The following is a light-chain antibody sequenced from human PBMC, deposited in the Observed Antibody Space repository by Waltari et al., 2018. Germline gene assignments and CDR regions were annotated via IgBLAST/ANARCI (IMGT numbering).Light chain of an antibody. CDR2: RAS. J-gene: IGKJ1*01. V-gene: IGKV1-16*01. Sequence: FQMTQSTSFLSASVGTTVTITCQPSQGIDNNLNWYKENRGQAPKLLIYRASSLQSGIPSRFSGSGSGTDFTLTISSLQPEDFATYYCQQGYSYPWTFGQGTKVEIK. CDR1: QGIDNN. CDR3: QQGYSYPWT.